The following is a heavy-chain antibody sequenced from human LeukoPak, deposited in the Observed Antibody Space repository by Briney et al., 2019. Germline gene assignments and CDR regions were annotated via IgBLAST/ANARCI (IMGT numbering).Heavy chain of an antibody. Sequence: GGSLRLSCAASGFTFSNYWMHWVRQAPGKGLVWVSRINSDGSGTTDSVKGRFTISRDNAKNMLYLQMSSLRAEDTAVYYCARGVGNWFDPWGQGTLVTVSS. CDR2: INSDGSGT. V-gene: IGHV3-74*01. J-gene: IGHJ5*02. CDR3: ARGVGNWFDP. CDR1: GFTFSNYW.